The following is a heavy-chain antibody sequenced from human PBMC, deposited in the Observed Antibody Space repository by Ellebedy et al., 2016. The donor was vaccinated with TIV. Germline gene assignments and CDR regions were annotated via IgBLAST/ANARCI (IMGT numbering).Heavy chain of an antibody. CDR2: INTDGSTI. J-gene: IGHJ6*02. V-gene: IGHV3-74*01. CDR3: AGYTGYDFPNGVDV. CDR1: GFTFSSYW. D-gene: IGHD5-12*01. Sequence: GGSLRLXXAASGFTFSSYWMHWVRQAPEKGLLWVSRINTDGSTINYADSVKGRFTISRDNSKNTLYLEIDSLRVEDTALYYCAGYTGYDFPNGVDVWGQGTTVTVSS.